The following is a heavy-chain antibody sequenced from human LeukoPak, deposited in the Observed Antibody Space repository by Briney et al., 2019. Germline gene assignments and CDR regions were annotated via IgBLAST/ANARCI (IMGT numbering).Heavy chain of an antibody. CDR1: GFTFSNAW. V-gene: IGHV3-15*01. J-gene: IGHJ4*02. Sequence: GGFLRLSCAASGFTFSNAWMSWVRQAPGKGLEWVGRIKSKTDGGTTDYAAPVKGRFTISRDDSKNTLYLQMNSLKTEDTAVYYCTTVDCSSTSCYKNYWGQGTLVTVSS. D-gene: IGHD2-2*02. CDR2: IKSKTDGGTT. CDR3: TTVDCSSTSCYKNY.